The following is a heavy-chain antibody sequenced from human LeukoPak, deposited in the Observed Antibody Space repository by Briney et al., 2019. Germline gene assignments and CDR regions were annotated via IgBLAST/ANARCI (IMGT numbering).Heavy chain of an antibody. V-gene: IGHV1-8*03. Sequence: ASVKVSCKASGYSFTNYDINWVRQATGQGLEWMGWMNPKSGDTGYSQKFQGRVFITRDTSINTAYMELSSLRADDTAIYYCATYRQVLLPFESWGQGTLVTVSS. D-gene: IGHD2-8*02. CDR2: MNPKSGDT. J-gene: IGHJ4*02. CDR3: ATYRQVLLPFES. CDR1: GYSFTNYD.